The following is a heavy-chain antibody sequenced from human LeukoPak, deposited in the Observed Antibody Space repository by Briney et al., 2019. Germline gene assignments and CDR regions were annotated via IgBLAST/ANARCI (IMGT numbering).Heavy chain of an antibody. CDR1: GFTFSSYG. J-gene: IGHJ6*02. D-gene: IGHD2/OR15-2a*01. CDR2: IKQDGSEK. Sequence: GRSLRLSCAASGFTFSSYGMHWVRQAPGKGLEWVANIKQDGSEKYYVDSVKGRFTISRDSAKNSLYLQVNSLRAEDTAVYYCASTTISPVGGMDVWGQGTTVTVSS. CDR3: ASTTISPVGGMDV. V-gene: IGHV3-7*05.